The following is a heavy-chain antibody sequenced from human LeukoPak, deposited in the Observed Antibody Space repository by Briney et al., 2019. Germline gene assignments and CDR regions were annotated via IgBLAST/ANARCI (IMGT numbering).Heavy chain of an antibody. V-gene: IGHV4-30-2*01. Sequence: SETLSLTCAVSGGSISSGGYSWSWIRQPPGKGLEWIGYIYHSGSTSYNPSLKSRVTISVDRSRNQFSLKLSSVTAADTAVYYCAGRNYYKSRGYRPAAYSFDVWGQGTMVTVSS. CDR2: IYHSGST. CDR3: AGRNYYKSRGYRPAAYSFDV. D-gene: IGHD3-22*01. CDR1: GGSISSGGYS. J-gene: IGHJ3*01.